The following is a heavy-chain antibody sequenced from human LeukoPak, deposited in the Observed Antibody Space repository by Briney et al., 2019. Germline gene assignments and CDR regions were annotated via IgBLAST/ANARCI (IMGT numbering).Heavy chain of an antibody. CDR1: GFTFSNAW. J-gene: IGHJ4*02. V-gene: IGHV3-15*01. CDR2: IKSKTDDGTT. CDR3: TTDRRGGVDY. D-gene: IGHD2-8*01. Sequence: GGSLRLSCAASGFTFSNAWMSWVRQAPGKGLEWVGRIKSKTDDGTTDYAAPVKGRFTISRDDSKNTLYLQMNGLKTEDTAVYYCTTDRRGGVDYWGQGTLVTVSS.